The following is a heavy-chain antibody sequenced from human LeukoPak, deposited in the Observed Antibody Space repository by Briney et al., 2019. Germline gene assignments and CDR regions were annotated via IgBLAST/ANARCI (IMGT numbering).Heavy chain of an antibody. Sequence: GESLKISCKGSGYTFTTYWIAWVRQMPGKGLECMGIIYPGDSDTRYSPSFQGQVTISADKPISTAYLQWSSLKASDTAMYYCARPSRGYQYYLDYWGQGTLVTVSS. CDR1: GYTFTTYW. V-gene: IGHV5-51*01. D-gene: IGHD3-22*01. CDR3: ARPSRGYQYYLDY. CDR2: IYPGDSDT. J-gene: IGHJ4*02.